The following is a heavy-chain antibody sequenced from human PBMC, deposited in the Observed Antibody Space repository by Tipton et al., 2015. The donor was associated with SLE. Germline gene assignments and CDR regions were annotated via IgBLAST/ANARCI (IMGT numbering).Heavy chain of an antibody. J-gene: IGHJ4*02. CDR3: ARDPSYLGAPPDY. CDR1: GGSISSSSYY. CDR2: IYYSGTT. V-gene: IGHV4-39*07. D-gene: IGHD1-26*01. Sequence: TLSLTCNVSGGSISSSSYYWGWIRQPPGKGLEWIGSIYYSGTTYYNLSLKSRVTISVDTSKNQFSLKLSSVTAADTAVYYCARDPSYLGAPPDYWGQGTLVTVSS.